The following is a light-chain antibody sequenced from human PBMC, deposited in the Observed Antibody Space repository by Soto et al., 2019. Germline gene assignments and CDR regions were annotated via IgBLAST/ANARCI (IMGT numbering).Light chain of an antibody. CDR2: DAS. J-gene: IGKJ1*01. V-gene: IGKV1-5*01. Sequence: DIQMTQSPSTLSSSVGDRVTITCRASQSISSWLAWYQQKPGKAPNLLIYDASSLESGVPSRFSGSGSGTEFTLTISSLQPDDFATYYCQQYNSSSGTFGQGTKVEIK. CDR3: QQYNSSSGT. CDR1: QSISSW.